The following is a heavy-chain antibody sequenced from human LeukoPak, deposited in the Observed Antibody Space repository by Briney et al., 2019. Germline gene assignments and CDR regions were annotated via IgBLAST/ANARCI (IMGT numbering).Heavy chain of an antibody. CDR1: GGSISSSSYY. CDR3: ARHFAYDSSGYYWIG. Sequence: SETLSLTCTVSGGSISSSSYYWGWIRQPPGKGLEWIGSIHYSGSTYYNPSLKCRVTISVDTSKNQFSLKLSSVTAADTAVYYCARHFAYDSSGYYWIGWGQGTLVTVSS. V-gene: IGHV4-39*01. J-gene: IGHJ4*02. D-gene: IGHD3-22*01. CDR2: IHYSGST.